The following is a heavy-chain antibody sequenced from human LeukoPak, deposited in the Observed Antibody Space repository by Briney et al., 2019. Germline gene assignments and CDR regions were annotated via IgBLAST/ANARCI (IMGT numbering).Heavy chain of an antibody. CDR1: GGSFSGYY. D-gene: IGHD5-24*01. J-gene: IGHJ4*02. CDR2: INHSGNT. Sequence: PSETPSLTCAVYGGSFSGYYWSWLRQPPGKGLEWIGEINHSGNTNYNPSLKSRVIISVDTSKNQFSLKLSSVTAADTAVYYCARPQMATTPRRFDYWGQGTLVTVSS. CDR3: ARPQMATTPRRFDY. V-gene: IGHV4-34*01.